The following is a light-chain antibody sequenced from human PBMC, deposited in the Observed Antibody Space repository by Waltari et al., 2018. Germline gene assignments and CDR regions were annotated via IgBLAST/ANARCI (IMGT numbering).Light chain of an antibody. CDR3: NSRDSSGDQPVI. V-gene: IGLV3-19*01. J-gene: IGLJ2*01. CDR2: GKD. CDR1: GLRTSY. Sequence: SSELTQDPAVSVALGQTVRITCQGDGLRTSYASWYQKSPGQAPILVIYGKDNRPPGIPDRFSGSSSGNTASLTITGAQAEDEADYYCNSRDSSGDQPVIFGGGTKLTVL.